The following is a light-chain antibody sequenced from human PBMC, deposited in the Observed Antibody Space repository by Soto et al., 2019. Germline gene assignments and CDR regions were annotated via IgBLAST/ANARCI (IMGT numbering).Light chain of an antibody. J-gene: IGKJ1*01. Sequence: DIRMTQSPSSLSASVGDSVTITCRASQSVTFRLAWYQQKPVKAPKLLISDASNLERGVPSRFSGGGFGTEFTLTISRLQTEDFATYYGQQYNRSWTVGQGTQLE. CDR2: DAS. CDR3: QQYNRSWT. CDR1: QSVTFR. V-gene: IGKV1-5*01.